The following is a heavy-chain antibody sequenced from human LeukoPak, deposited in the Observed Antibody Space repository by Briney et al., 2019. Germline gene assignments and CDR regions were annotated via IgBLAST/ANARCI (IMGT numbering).Heavy chain of an antibody. J-gene: IGHJ4*02. CDR2: IYTSGST. Sequence: PSETLSLTCTVSGGSISSGSYYWSWIRQPAGKGLEWIGRIYTSGSTNYNPSRKSRVTISVDTSKNQFSLKLSSVTAADTAVYYCASFNYGSGRIDYWGQGTLVTVSS. V-gene: IGHV4-61*02. D-gene: IGHD3-10*01. CDR1: GGSISSGSYY. CDR3: ASFNYGSGRIDY.